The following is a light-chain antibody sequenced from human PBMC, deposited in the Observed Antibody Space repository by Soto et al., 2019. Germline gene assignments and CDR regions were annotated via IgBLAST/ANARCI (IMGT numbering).Light chain of an antibody. Sequence: ELGMTQSPATPSVSRGESATLSCRASQSVSSTLAGYQQKPGQAPSLLIYDISARSTSIPTRFSGSGSGTEFTLTISSLQSEDLAVYYCQQYNDWPLTFGGGTKVAIK. J-gene: IGKJ4*01. CDR1: QSVSST. CDR2: DIS. V-gene: IGKV3D-15*01. CDR3: QQYNDWPLT.